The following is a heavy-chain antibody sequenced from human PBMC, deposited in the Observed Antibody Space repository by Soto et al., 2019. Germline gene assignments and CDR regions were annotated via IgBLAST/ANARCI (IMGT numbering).Heavy chain of an antibody. V-gene: IGHV4-34*01. D-gene: IGHD3-10*01. CDR1: GGSFSGYY. CDR3: ASSITMVRGGNWFYP. J-gene: IGHJ5*02. CDR2: INHSGST. Sequence: QVQLQQWGAGLLKPSETLSLTCAVYGGSFSGYYWSWIRQPPGKGLEWIGEINHSGSTNYNPSLKSRVTISVDASKSQVSVRLSSVTAADTAVYYCASSITMVRGGNWFYPCGQGTLVTVSS.